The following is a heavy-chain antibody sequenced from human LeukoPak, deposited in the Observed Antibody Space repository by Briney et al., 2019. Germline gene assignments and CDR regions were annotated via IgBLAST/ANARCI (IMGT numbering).Heavy chain of an antibody. Sequence: PGGSLRLSCAASGFTFSSYWMSWARQAPGKGLEWVANMKYDGSEKDYVDSVKGRFTISRDNAENSLYLHMDSLRAEDTAAYYCARDIAPAGLFFDYWGRGTLVTVSS. CDR2: MKYDGSEK. V-gene: IGHV3-7*01. CDR3: ARDIAPAGLFFDY. D-gene: IGHD6-13*01. J-gene: IGHJ4*02. CDR1: GFTFSSYW.